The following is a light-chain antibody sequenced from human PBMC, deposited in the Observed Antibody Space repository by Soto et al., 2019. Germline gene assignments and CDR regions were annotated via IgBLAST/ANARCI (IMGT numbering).Light chain of an antibody. J-gene: IGLJ1*01. V-gene: IGLV1-40*01. CDR2: GNS. CDR3: ASLTTTDFV. CDR1: SSNIGAGYD. Sequence: QSVLTQPPSVSGAPGQRVTISCTGSSSNIGAGYDVHWYQQLPGTAPKLLIYGNSNRPSGVPDRFSGSKSGTSASLAITGLQAEDEADYYCASLTTTDFVFGTG.